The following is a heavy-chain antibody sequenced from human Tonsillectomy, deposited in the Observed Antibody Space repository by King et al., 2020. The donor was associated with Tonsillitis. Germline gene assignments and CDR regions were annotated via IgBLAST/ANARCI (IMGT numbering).Heavy chain of an antibody. J-gene: IGHJ2*01. D-gene: IGHD1-14*01. CDR2: ISGSGGST. Sequence: VQLVESGGGLVQPGGSLRLSCAASGFTFSSYAMSWVRQAPGKGLEWVSGISGSGGSTYYADSVKGRFIISRDKSKNTLYLQMKSLRAEDTAVYYCAKAAQPNRDWYFDLWGRGTLVTVSS. CDR1: GFTFSSYA. V-gene: IGHV3-23*04. CDR3: AKAAQPNRDWYFDL.